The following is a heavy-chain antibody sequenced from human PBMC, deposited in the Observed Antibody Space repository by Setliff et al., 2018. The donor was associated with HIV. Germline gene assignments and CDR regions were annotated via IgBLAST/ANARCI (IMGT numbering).Heavy chain of an antibody. V-gene: IGHV3-30*14. CDR1: GFTFSNAW. D-gene: IGHD3-10*01. CDR3: ARGYGSGRGDDY. CDR2: ISYDGNYE. Sequence: GGSLRLSCAASGFTFSNAWMSWVRQAPGRGLEWVAVISYDGNYEHYADSVKGRFTISRDNFRDTLYLRLNSLRAEDTAVYYCARGYGSGRGDDYWGQGTLVTVSS. J-gene: IGHJ4*02.